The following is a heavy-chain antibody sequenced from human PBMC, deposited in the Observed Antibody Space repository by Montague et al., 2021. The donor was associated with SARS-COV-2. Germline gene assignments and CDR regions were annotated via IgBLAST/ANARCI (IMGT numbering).Heavy chain of an antibody. Sequence: SETLSLTCTVSGGSISSSSNYWGWIRQPPGKGLEWIGSIYYSGSTYYNSSLKSRVTISVDTSKNQFSLKLNSVTAVDTAVYYCARLVWFGELSSENWFDPWGQGTLVTVSS. CDR1: GGSISSSSNY. V-gene: IGHV4-39*01. CDR2: IYYSGST. J-gene: IGHJ5*02. CDR3: ARLVWFGELSSENWFDP. D-gene: IGHD3-10*01.